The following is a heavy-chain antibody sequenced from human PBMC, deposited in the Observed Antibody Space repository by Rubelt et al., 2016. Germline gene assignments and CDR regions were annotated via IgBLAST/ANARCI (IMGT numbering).Heavy chain of an antibody. CDR2: INTSGGST. V-gene: IGHV1-46*01. CDR1: GYTFTSYY. D-gene: IGHD5-24*01. J-gene: IGHJ4*02. CDR3: ARTKTVEMATIPLAY. Sequence: QVQLVQSGAEVKKPGASVKVSCKASGYTFTSYYMHWVRQAPGQGLEWMGRINTSGGSTSYAQKFRGRCTITRETSTSPVYMERSSLRSEDTALYYCARTKTVEMATIPLAYWGQGTLVTVSS.